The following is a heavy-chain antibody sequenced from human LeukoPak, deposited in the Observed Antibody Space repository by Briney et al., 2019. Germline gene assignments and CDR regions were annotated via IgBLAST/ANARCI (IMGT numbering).Heavy chain of an antibody. Sequence: GASVKVSCKVSGYTLTELSMHWVRQAPGKGLEWMGGFDPGDGETIYAQKFQGRVTMTEDTSTDTAYMELSSLRSEYTAVYYCATGEWLRLRVRDPARPRSSGYYFDYWGQGTLVTVSS. CDR3: ATGEWLRLRVRDPARPRSSGYYFDY. V-gene: IGHV1-24*01. CDR2: FDPGDGET. D-gene: IGHD5-12*01. CDR1: GYTLTELS. J-gene: IGHJ4*02.